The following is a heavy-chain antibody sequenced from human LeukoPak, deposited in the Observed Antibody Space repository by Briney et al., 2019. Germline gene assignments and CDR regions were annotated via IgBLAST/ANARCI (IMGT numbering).Heavy chain of an antibody. D-gene: IGHD3-22*01. V-gene: IGHV3-33*01. CDR3: ARESKYYYDSSGYSLDY. CDR2: IWYDGSNK. J-gene: IGHJ4*02. CDR1: GFTFSSYG. Sequence: PGGSLRLSCAASGFTFSSYGMHWVRQAPGKGLEWVAVIWYDGSNKYYAGSVKGRFTISRDNSKNTLYLQMNSLRAEDTAVYYCARESKYYYDSSGYSLDYWGQGTLVTVS.